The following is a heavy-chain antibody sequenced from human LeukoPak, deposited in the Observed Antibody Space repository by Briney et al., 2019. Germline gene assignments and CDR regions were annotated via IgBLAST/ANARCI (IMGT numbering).Heavy chain of an antibody. CDR2: IYYSGST. V-gene: IGHV4-59*01. CDR3: ARTPTTSWDNWFDP. Sequence: PSETLSLTCAVYGGSFSGYYWSWIRQPPGKGLEWIGYIYYSGSTNYNPSLKSRVTISVDTSKNQFSLKLSSVTAADTAVYYCARTPTTSWDNWFDPWGQGTLVTVSS. D-gene: IGHD2/OR15-2a*01. CDR1: GGSFSGYY. J-gene: IGHJ5*02.